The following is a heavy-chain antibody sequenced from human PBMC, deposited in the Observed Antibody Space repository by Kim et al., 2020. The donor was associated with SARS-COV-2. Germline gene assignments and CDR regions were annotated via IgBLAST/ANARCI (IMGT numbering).Heavy chain of an antibody. V-gene: IGHV1-69*13. CDR1: GGTFSSYA. CDR2: IIPIFGTA. D-gene: IGHD3-22*01. J-gene: IGHJ3*02. CDR3: ASTYYDSSGAHTFDI. Sequence: SVKVSYKASGGTFSSYAISWVRQAPGQGLEWMGGIIPIFGTANYAQKFQGRVTITADESTSTAYMELSSLRSEDTAVYYCASTYYDSSGAHTFDIWGQGTMVTVSS.